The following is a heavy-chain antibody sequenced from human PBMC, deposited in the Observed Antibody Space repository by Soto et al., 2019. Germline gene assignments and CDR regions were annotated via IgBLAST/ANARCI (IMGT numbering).Heavy chain of an antibody. CDR3: ARAQTLRSGSYLMFVDYFDY. CDR2: INHSGST. Sequence: SETLSLTCAVYGGSFSGYYWSWIRQPPGKGLEWIGEINHSGSTNYNPSLKSRVTISVDTSKNQFSLKLSSVTAADTAVYYCARAQTLRSGSYLMFVDYFDYWGQGTLVTVPS. J-gene: IGHJ4*02. D-gene: IGHD1-26*01. V-gene: IGHV4-34*01. CDR1: GGSFSGYY.